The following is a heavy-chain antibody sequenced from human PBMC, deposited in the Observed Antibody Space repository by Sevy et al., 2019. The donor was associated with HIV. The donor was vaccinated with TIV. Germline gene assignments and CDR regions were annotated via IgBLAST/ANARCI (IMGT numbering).Heavy chain of an antibody. D-gene: IGHD6-19*01. CDR2: VTPNSGAT. J-gene: IGHJ5*02. CDR1: GYNFY. V-gene: IGHV1-2*06. CDR3: AGQSLGWYNWFDP. Sequence: ASVKVSCKASGYNFYIHWVRQASGQGLEWMGRVTPNSGATTYAQRIQGRVAMTMDTSISTAYMELSGLKSDDTAIYYCAGQSLGWYNWFDPWGQGTLVTVSS.